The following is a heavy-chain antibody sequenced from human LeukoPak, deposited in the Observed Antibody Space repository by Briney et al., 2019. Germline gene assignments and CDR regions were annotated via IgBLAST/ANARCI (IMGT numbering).Heavy chain of an antibody. Sequence: SETLSLTCAVSGGSISRGGYSWSWIRQPPGKGLEWIGYIYHSGSTYYNPSLKNRVTISVDRSKNQFSLKLSSVTAADTAVYYCARGTVVTPFDYWGQGTLVTVSS. CDR3: ARGTVVTPFDY. CDR2: IYHSGST. V-gene: IGHV4-30-2*01. D-gene: IGHD4-23*01. J-gene: IGHJ4*02. CDR1: GGSISRGGYS.